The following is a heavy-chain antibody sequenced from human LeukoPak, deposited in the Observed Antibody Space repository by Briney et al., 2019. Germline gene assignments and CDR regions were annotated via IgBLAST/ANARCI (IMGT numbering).Heavy chain of an antibody. CDR1: GGTFSSYA. J-gene: IGHJ4*02. Sequence: GASVKVSCKASGGTFSSYAISWVRQAPGQGLEWMGGIIPIFGTANYAQKFQGRVTITTDESTSTAYMELSSLRSEDTAVYYCALLASTFRRSPFYFDYWGQGTLVTVSS. V-gene: IGHV1-69*05. CDR2: IIPIFGTA. D-gene: IGHD3-16*01. CDR3: ALLASTFRRSPFYFDY.